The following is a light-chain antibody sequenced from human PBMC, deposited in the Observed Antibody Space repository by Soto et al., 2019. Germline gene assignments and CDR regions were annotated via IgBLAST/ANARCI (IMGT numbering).Light chain of an antibody. V-gene: IGKV1-39*01. J-gene: IGKJ1*01. CDR1: QSIGKF. Sequence: DIQMTQSPSSLSTSVGDRVTITCRASQSIGKFLSWFRQKPGKAPKLLIYSASSLQSGVPSRFSGSGSGTDFTLSISSLQPEDFATYYCQQSSNTPWTFGQGTKVEIK. CDR3: QQSSNTPWT. CDR2: SAS.